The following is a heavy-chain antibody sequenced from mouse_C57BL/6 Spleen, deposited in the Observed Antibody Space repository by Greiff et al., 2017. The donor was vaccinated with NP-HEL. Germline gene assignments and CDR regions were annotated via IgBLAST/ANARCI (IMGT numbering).Heavy chain of an antibody. CDR3: ARETTVVAGDY. V-gene: IGHV1-43*01. CDR1: GYSFTGYY. CDR2: INPSTGGT. D-gene: IGHD1-1*01. Sequence: EVQLQQSGPELVKPGASVKISCKASGYSFTGYYMHWVKQSSEKSLEWIGVINPSTGGTSYNQKFKGKATLTVDKSSSTAYMQLKSLTSEDSAVDYCARETTVVAGDYWGQGTTLTVSS. J-gene: IGHJ2*01.